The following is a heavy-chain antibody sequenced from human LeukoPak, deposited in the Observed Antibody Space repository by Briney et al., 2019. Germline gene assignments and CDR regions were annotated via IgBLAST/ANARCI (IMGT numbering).Heavy chain of an antibody. CDR2: IRSKANSYAT. CDR1: GFTFSGSA. V-gene: IGHV3-73*01. D-gene: IGHD6-19*01. Sequence: GGSLRLSCAASGFTFSGSAMHWVRQAPGKGLEWVGRIRSKANSYATAYAASVKGRFTISRDDSKNTLYLQMNSLRAEDTAVYYCARDRSSGWYFKLYYYMDVWGKGTTVTVSS. CDR3: ARDRSSGWYFKLYYYMDV. J-gene: IGHJ6*03.